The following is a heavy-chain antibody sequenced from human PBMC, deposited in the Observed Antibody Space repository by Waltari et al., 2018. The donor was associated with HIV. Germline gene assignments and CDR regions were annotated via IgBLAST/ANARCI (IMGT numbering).Heavy chain of an antibody. CDR2: IYYSGST. V-gene: IGHV4-39*01. J-gene: IGHJ4*02. CDR1: GGSISSSSYY. Sequence: QLQLQESGPGLVKPSETLSLTCTVSGGSISSSSYYWGWIRQPPGKGLEWIGSIYYSGSTYYNPSLKSRVTISVDTSKNQFSLKLSSVTAADTAVYYCARILRFPKRRFDYWGQGTLVTVSS. CDR3: ARILRFPKRRFDY. D-gene: IGHD3-3*01.